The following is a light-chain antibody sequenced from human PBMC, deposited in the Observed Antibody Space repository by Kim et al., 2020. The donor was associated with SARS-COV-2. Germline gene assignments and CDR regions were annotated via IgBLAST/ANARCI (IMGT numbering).Light chain of an antibody. CDR2: YDS. CDR3: QVWDSGSDHWV. CDR1: NLGDKG. J-gene: IGLJ3*02. Sequence: APGKTSNCSWGGNNLGDKGVQWHQQKPGQAPILVIFYDSDRPSGIPERFSGSTSGNTATLTISRVEGGDEADYYCQVWDSGSDHWVFGGGTKLTVL. V-gene: IGLV3-21*04.